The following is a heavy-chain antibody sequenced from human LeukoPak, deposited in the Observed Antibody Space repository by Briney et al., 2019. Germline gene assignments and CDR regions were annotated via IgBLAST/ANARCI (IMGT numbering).Heavy chain of an antibody. D-gene: IGHD5-24*01. CDR2: IYYSGST. J-gene: IGHJ4*02. Sequence: SETLSLTCTVSGGSISSSSYYWGWIRQPPGKGLEWIGSIYYSGSTYYNPSLKSRVTISVDTSKNQFSLKLSSVTAADTAVYYCARRLEMATIDYWGQGTLVTVPS. CDR3: ARRLEMATIDY. CDR1: GGSISSSSYY. V-gene: IGHV4-39*01.